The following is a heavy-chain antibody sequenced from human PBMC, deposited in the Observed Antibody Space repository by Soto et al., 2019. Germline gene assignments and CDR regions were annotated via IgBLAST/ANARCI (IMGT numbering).Heavy chain of an antibody. V-gene: IGHV1-46*01. J-gene: IGHJ6*02. CDR3: ARGAVVVPNGLIAGMDV. D-gene: IGHD2-15*01. Sequence: ASVKVSCKLSGYSFSNFYVYWVRQAPGQGLEWMGIIDPSSGTTSYTQKFQERVTMTRDTSMSTVYMELSRLRSEDTAVYYCARGAVVVPNGLIAGMDVWGLGTTVTVS. CDR2: IDPSSGTT. CDR1: GYSFSNFY.